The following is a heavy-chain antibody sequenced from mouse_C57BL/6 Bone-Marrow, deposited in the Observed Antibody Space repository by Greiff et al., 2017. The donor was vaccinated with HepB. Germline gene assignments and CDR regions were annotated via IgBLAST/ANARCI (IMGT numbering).Heavy chain of an antibody. V-gene: IGHV5-9-1*02. CDR1: GFTFSSYA. Sequence: EVKLVESGEGLVKPGGSLKLSCAASGFTFSSYAMSWVRQTPEKRLEWVADISSGGDYIYYAYTVKGRFTISRDNASNTLYLQMSSLKCVDTAVYYCTRDPWVYDFDYWGQGTTLTVSS. CDR3: TRDPWVYDFDY. D-gene: IGHD2-12*01. J-gene: IGHJ2*01. CDR2: ISSGGDYI.